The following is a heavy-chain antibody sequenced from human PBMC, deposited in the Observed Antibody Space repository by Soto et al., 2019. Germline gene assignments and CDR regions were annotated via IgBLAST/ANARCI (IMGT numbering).Heavy chain of an antibody. V-gene: IGHV4-39*01. J-gene: IGHJ4*02. CDR1: GGSISSSSYY. CDR2: IYYSGST. CDR3: ARGGLRITMIVVVQRFDY. Sequence: SETLSLTCTVSGGSISSSSYYWGWIRQPPGKGLEWTGSIYYSGSTYYNPSLKSRVTISVDTSKNQFSLKLSSVTAADTAVYYCARGGLRITMIVVVQRFDYWGQGTLVTVSS. D-gene: IGHD3-22*01.